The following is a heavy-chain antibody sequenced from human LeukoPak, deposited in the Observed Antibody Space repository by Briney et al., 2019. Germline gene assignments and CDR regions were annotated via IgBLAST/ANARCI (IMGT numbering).Heavy chain of an antibody. D-gene: IGHD3-16*01. V-gene: IGHV3-74*01. J-gene: IGHJ4*02. CDR3: ARDLYTGHY. CDR2: INRDGSTP. CDR1: GFTFTTYW. Sequence: PGGSLRLSCAASGFTFTTYWMHWVRHAPGKGLVWVSGINRDGSTPIYADSVKGRFTISRDNANNTLYLQMNSLRAEDTAVYYCARDLYTGHYWGQGTLVTVSS.